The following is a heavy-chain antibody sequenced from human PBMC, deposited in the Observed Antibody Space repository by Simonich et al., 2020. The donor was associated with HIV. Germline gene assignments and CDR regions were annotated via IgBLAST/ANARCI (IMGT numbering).Heavy chain of an antibody. CDR2: INHSGIN. CDR1: GGSFSGYY. CDR3: ARRDRELILYFDY. Sequence: QVQLQQWGAGLLKPSETLSLTCAVYGGSFSGYYWSWIRQPPGKGLEWIGEINHSGINNYKSSLNSRATISVDKSKNQFSLKLRSVTAADTAIYYCARRDRELILYFDYWGQGNLVTVSS. V-gene: IGHV4-34*01. J-gene: IGHJ4*02. D-gene: IGHD3-3*01.